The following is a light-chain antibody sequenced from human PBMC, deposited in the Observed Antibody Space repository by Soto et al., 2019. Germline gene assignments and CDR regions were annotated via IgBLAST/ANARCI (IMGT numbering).Light chain of an antibody. CDR1: QSVSSY. Sequence: EIVLTQSPATLSLSPGERATLSCRASQSVSSYLAWYQQKPGQAPRLLIYDASNRATGIPARFSGSGSGTDFTPTISSLEPEDSSIYYWPPRLKWAPVTFGGRTKVEIK. CDR3: PPRLKWAPVT. V-gene: IGKV3-11*01. J-gene: IGKJ4*01. CDR2: DAS.